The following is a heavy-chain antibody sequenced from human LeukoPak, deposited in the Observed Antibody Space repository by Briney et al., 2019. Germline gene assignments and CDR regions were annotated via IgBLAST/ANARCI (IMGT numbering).Heavy chain of an antibody. CDR3: ARDQKLAQH. V-gene: IGHV3-30-3*01. CDR1: GFTFSSYA. Sequence: PGGSLRLSCAASGFTFSSYAMHWVRQAPGKGLEWVAVISYDGSNKYYADSVKGRFTISRDNSKNTLYLQMNSLRAEDTAVYYCARDQKLAQHWGQGTLVTVSS. J-gene: IGHJ1*01. CDR2: ISYDGSNK.